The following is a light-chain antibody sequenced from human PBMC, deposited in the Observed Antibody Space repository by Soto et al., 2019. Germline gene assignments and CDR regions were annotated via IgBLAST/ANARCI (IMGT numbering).Light chain of an antibody. CDR2: DAS. V-gene: IGKV3-11*01. Sequence: EIVLTQSPATLSLSPGERATLSCRASQSVSSYLAWYQQKPGQAPRLLIYDASNRATGIPARFTGSGSGTDFTLTISSLEPEDFAVYYGQHRSNWLMYTFGQGTKLEIK. CDR1: QSVSSY. CDR3: QHRSNWLMYT. J-gene: IGKJ2*01.